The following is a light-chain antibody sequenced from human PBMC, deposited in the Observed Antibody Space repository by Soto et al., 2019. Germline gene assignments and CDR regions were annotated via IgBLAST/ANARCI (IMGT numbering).Light chain of an antibody. CDR2: GAS. J-gene: IGKJ1*01. V-gene: IGKV3-20*01. CDR3: QQYGGSAPWT. CDR1: QTVNNNY. Sequence: EIVWTQPQGPLSVSPVDRVTLSCRASQTVNNNYLAWYQKKTGQAPRLLIYGASTPATGTPARFSGSGSGTHFTLSVSRLEPEDFAVYYGQQYGGSAPWTFGPGPKVDMK.